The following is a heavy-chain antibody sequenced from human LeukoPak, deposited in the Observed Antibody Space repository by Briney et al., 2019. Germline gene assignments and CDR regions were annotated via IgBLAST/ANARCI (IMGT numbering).Heavy chain of an antibody. V-gene: IGHV5-51*01. D-gene: IGHD3-10*01. Sequence: GESLKISCKGSGYSFTSYWIGWVRQMPGKGLEWMGIIYPGDSDTRYSPSFQGQVTISADKSISTAYLQWSSLKASDTAMYYCARSLYYYGSGSYRLSRFDPWGQGTLVTVSS. CDR3: ARSLYYYGSGSYRLSRFDP. CDR1: GYSFTSYW. J-gene: IGHJ5*02. CDR2: IYPGDSDT.